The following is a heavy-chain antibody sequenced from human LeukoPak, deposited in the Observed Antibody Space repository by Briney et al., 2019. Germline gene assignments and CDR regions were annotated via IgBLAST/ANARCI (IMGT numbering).Heavy chain of an antibody. Sequence: SVKVSCKASGGSFISYGISWVRQAPGQGLEWMGGIIPMLGRSNYAQKFQGRVTISTDESTSTAYMEMSSLRSEDTAVYYCAREDHTANNWFDPWGQGTLVTVSS. CDR2: IIPMLGRS. V-gene: IGHV1-69*05. CDR1: GGSFISYG. J-gene: IGHJ5*02. CDR3: AREDHTANNWFDP. D-gene: IGHD5-18*01.